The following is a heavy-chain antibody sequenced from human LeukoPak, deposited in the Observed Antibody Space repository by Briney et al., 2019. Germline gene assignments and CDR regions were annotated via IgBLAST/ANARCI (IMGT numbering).Heavy chain of an antibody. CDR2: ISGYNGNT. CDR3: ARDSGDYSKEYDGFDT. D-gene: IGHD4-11*01. V-gene: IGHV1-18*01. Sequence: ASVKVSCKASGYTFTTYGISWVRQAPGQGLEWMGWISGYNGNTNYAQKLQGRVTVTTDTSTSTAYMELRSLRSDDTAVYYCARDSGDYSKEYDGFDTWGQGTMVTVSS. J-gene: IGHJ3*02. CDR1: GYTFTTYG.